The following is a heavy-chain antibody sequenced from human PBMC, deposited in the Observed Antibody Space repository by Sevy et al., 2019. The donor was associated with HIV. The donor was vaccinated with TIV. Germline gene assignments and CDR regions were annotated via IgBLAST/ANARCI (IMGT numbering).Heavy chain of an antibody. CDR1: GFTFSNSY. Sequence: GGSLRLSCEASGFTFSNSYMSWVRQSPGKGLEWVSYISSRGNTIYYAESVKGRFTISRDNAKNSLYLQMNGLRDDDTAVYYCARDLVVIYGSGNYSNYGMDIWGQGTTVTVSS. V-gene: IGHV3-11*01. J-gene: IGHJ6*02. CDR2: ISSRGNTI. CDR3: ARDLVVIYGSGNYSNYGMDI. D-gene: IGHD3-10*01.